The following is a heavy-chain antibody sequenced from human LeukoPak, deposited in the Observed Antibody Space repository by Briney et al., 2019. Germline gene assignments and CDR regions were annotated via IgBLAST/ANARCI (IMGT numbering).Heavy chain of an antibody. J-gene: IGHJ5*02. D-gene: IGHD1-26*01. V-gene: IGHV4-59*08. CDR3: ARQEIVGATLDP. Sequence: SETLSLTCTVSGGSISSYYWSWIRQPPGKGLEWIGYIYYSGGTNYNPSLKSRVTISVDTSKNQFSLKLSSVTAADTAVYYCARQEIVGATLDPWGQGTLVTVSS. CDR1: GGSISSYY. CDR2: IYYSGGT.